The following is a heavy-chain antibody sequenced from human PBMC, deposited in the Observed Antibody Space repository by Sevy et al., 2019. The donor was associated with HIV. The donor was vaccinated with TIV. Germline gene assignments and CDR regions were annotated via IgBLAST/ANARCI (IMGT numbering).Heavy chain of an antibody. CDR3: ARSPNVHRG. V-gene: IGHV3-74*01. J-gene: IGHJ4*02. Sequence: GGSLRLSCATSGFIFKNYWMHWVRQVPGKGLVWVSRINSDGSSATYADSVKGRFTISRDNAKNTRYLQMNSLRAEDTAMYYCARSPNVHRGWGQGTLVTVSS. CDR2: INSDGSSA. CDR1: GFIFKNYW. D-gene: IGHD3-10*01.